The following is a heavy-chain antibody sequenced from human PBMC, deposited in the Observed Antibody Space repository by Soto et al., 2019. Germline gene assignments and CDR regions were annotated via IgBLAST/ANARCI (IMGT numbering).Heavy chain of an antibody. CDR3: AREEWELRNVFHI. CDR1: GGSVTSGNYF. D-gene: IGHD1-26*01. J-gene: IGHJ3*02. V-gene: IGHV4-61*01. CDR2: IYYSGST. Sequence: SETLSLTCTVSGGSVTSGNYFWSWIRQPPGKGLEWIGYIYYSGSTNYNPSLKSRVTISIDTSKNQFSLKLSYVTAADTAVYYCAREEWELRNVFHIWGQGTMVTVSS.